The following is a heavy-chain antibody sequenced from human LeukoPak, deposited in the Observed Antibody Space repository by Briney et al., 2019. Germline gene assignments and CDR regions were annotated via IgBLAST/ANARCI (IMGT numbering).Heavy chain of an antibody. CDR3: ARAGYTISSYRFDY. D-gene: IGHD3-16*02. CDR2: IYTTGMT. J-gene: IGHJ4*02. Sequence: SETLSLTCSVSGGSINSYWWSWIRQPAGKGLKFIGRIYTTGMTNYNPSLKSRVSMSVDTSKNKFSLELRSVTAADTAVYFCARAGYTISSYRFDYWGQGALVTVSS. CDR1: GGSINSYW. V-gene: IGHV4-4*07.